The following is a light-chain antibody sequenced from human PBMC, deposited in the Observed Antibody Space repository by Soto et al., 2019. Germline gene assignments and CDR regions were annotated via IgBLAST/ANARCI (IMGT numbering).Light chain of an antibody. J-gene: IGLJ3*02. CDR1: SSNIGAGYD. V-gene: IGLV1-40*01. Sequence: QSVLTQPPSVSGAPGQSVTISCTGSSSNIGAGYDVHWYQQLPGTDPKLLIHGNSNRPSGVPDRFSGSKSGTSAALAITGLHAEDEADYYCQSYDSSLSGWVFGGGTKLTVL. CDR3: QSYDSSLSGWV. CDR2: GNS.